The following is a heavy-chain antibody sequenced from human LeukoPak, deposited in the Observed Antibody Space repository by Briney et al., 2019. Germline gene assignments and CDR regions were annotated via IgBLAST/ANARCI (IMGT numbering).Heavy chain of an antibody. CDR2: ISAYNGDT. J-gene: IGHJ6*03. CDR3: ARDGVERGYDFLSGAYYYYYYMDV. D-gene: IGHD3-3*01. Sequence: VKVSCKASGYTFTSYGISWVRQAPGQGLEGMGWISAYNGDTNYAQKLQGRVTMTTDTSTSTAYMELRSLRSDDTAVYYCARDGVERGYDFLSGAYYYYYYMDVWGKGTTVTVSS. V-gene: IGHV1-18*01. CDR1: GYTFTSYG.